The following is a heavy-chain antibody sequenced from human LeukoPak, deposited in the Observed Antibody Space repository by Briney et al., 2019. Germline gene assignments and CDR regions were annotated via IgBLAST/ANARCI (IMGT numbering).Heavy chain of an antibody. CDR1: GGSISSYY. J-gene: IGHJ4*02. D-gene: IGHD7-27*01. CDR3: ARLTGDGYIQDY. CDR2: IYYSGST. Sequence: SETLSLTCTVSGGSISSYYWGWIRQPPGKGLEWIGSIYYSGSTYYNPSLKSRVTISVDTSKNQFSLKLSSVTAADTAVYYCARLTGDGYIQDYWGQGTLVTVSS. V-gene: IGHV4-39*01.